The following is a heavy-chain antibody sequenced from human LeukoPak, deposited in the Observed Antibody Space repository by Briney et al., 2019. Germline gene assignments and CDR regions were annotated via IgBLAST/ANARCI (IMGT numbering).Heavy chain of an antibody. V-gene: IGHV1-2*02. Sequence: ASVKVSCKASGYTFTGYYMHWVRQAPGQGLEWMGWINPNSGGTNYAQKFQGRVTMTRDTSISTAYMELSRLRSDDTAVYYCARDPVCSGGSCYPDYFDYWGQGTLVTVSS. J-gene: IGHJ4*02. CDR3: ARDPVCSGGSCYPDYFDY. CDR2: INPNSGGT. D-gene: IGHD2-15*01. CDR1: GYTFTGYY.